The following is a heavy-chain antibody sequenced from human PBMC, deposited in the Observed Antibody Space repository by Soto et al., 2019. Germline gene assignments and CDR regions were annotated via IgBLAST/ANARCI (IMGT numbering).Heavy chain of an antibody. D-gene: IGHD6-13*01. CDR3: ARGSSWYPY. J-gene: IGHJ4*02. Sequence: PSETLSLTCTVSGASINSYYWSWIRQPPGKELEWIGYIYYSGSTNYNPSLKSRVTISIDTSKNQFSLNLNSVTAADTAVYYCARGSSWYPYWGQGTLVTVSS. CDR1: GASINSYY. CDR2: IYYSGST. V-gene: IGHV4-59*01.